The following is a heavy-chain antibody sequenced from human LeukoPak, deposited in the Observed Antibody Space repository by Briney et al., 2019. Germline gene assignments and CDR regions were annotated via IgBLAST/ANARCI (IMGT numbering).Heavy chain of an antibody. CDR3: ARDRYSSGWHEGVVAFDI. Sequence: PSETLSLTCTVSGGSISSYYWSWIRQPPGKGREWSGYIYYSGSTNYNPSLKSRVTISVDTSKNQFSLKLSSVTAADTAVYYCARDRYSSGWHEGVVAFDIWGQGTMVTVSS. CDR1: GGSISSYY. J-gene: IGHJ3*02. V-gene: IGHV4-59*01. CDR2: IYYSGST. D-gene: IGHD6-19*01.